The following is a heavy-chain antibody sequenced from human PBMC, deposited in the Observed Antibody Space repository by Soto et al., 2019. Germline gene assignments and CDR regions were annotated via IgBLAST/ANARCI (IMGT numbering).Heavy chain of an antibody. CDR1: GFTFSSYA. CDR2: ISGSGGST. V-gene: IGHV3-23*01. CDR3: AKADYYDSSGWSY. D-gene: IGHD3-22*01. J-gene: IGHJ4*02. Sequence: EVQLLESGGGLVQPGGSLRLSCAASGFTFSSYAMSWVRQAPGKGLQWVSAISGSGGSTYYADSVKGRFTISRDNSKNTLYLQMNSLRAEDTAVYYCAKADYYDSSGWSYWGQGTLVTVSS.